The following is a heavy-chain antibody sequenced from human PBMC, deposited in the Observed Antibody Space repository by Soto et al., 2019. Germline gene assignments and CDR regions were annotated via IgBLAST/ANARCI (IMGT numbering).Heavy chain of an antibody. CDR2: IIPILGIA. V-gene: IGHV1-69*02. Sequence: QVQLVQSGAEVKKPGSSVKVSCKASGGTFSSYTINWVRQAPGQGLEWVGRIIPILGIAKNAQKFQGRVTITADKSMSTAYMELSSLRSEDTAVYYCAAEYGANSAWGQGTLVTVSS. CDR3: AAEYGANSA. D-gene: IGHD4-17*01. J-gene: IGHJ4*02. CDR1: GGTFSSYT.